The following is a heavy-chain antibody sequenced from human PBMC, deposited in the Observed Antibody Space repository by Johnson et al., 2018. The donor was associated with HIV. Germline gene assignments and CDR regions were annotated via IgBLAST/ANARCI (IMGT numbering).Heavy chain of an antibody. V-gene: IGHV3-66*04. CDR3: ARPLLLWFGETYDAFDI. CDR1: GFTVSSNY. Sequence: VQLVESGGGLVQPGGSLRLSCAASGFTVSSNYMSWVRQAPGKGLESVSLIYSDGSTYYADSVKGRFTISRDNAKNSLYLQMNSLRAEDTAVYYCARPLLLWFGETYDAFDIWGQGTMVTVSS. CDR2: IYSDGST. D-gene: IGHD3-10*01. J-gene: IGHJ3*02.